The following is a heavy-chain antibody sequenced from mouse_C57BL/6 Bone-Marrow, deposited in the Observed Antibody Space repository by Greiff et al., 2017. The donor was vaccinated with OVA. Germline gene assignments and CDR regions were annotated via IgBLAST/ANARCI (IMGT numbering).Heavy chain of an antibody. Sequence: EVQLVESGGGLVQPGGSLKLSCAASGYAFSSYWMSWVRRAPGQGLEWIGEINPDSSTINYSPSLKDKFIISRDNAKNTLYLQMSNVRSEDTALDYCARGNYFDYWGQGTTLTVSS. CDR3: ARGNYFDY. V-gene: IGHV4-1*01. CDR2: INPDSSTI. CDR1: GYAFSSYW. J-gene: IGHJ2*01.